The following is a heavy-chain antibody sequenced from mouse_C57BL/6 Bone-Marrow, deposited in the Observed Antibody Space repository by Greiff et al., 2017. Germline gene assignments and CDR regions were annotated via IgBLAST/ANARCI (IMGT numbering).Heavy chain of an antibody. D-gene: IGHD1-1*01. CDR3: TTNYYGSLAWFAY. J-gene: IGHJ3*01. CDR1: GFNIKDAY. V-gene: IGHV14-4*01. CDR2: IDPENGDT. Sequence: VQLQQSGAELVRPGASVKLSCTASGFNIKDAYMHWVKQRPEQGLEWIGWIDPENGDTEYASKFQGKATITADTSSNTAYLQLSSLTSEDTAVYYCTTNYYGSLAWFAYRGHGALVTVCA.